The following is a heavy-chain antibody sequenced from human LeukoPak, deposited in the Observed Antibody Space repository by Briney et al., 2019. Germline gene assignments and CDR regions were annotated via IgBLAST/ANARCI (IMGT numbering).Heavy chain of an antibody. CDR2: IYYSGST. V-gene: IGHV4-39*07. D-gene: IGHD2-2*01. J-gene: IGHJ6*03. Sequence: SETLSLTCTVSGGSISSSSYYWGWIRQPPGKGLEWIGSIYYSGSTYYNPSLKSRVTISVDTSKNQFSLKLSSVTAADTAVYYCAGLGYCSSTSCPREGTSYYYYYMDVWGKGTTVTVSS. CDR1: GGSISSSSYY. CDR3: AGLGYCSSTSCPREGTSYYYYYMDV.